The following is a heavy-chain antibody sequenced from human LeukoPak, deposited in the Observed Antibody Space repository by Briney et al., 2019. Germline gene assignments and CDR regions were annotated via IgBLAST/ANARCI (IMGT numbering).Heavy chain of an antibody. Sequence: ASVKVSCKASGYTFSNYGVAWVRRAPGQGLEWMGWISASNGNTNYAQNLQGRVTMTIDTSTSTAYMELKSLTSDDTAVYYCARSSSSGIYYFFYWGQGTLVTVSS. CDR2: ISASNGNT. CDR1: GYTFSNYG. J-gene: IGHJ4*02. D-gene: IGHD1-26*01. V-gene: IGHV1-18*01. CDR3: ARSSSSGIYYFFY.